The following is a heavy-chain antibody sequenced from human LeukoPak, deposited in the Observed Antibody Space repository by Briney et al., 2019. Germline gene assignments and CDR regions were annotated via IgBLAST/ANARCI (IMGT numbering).Heavy chain of an antibody. J-gene: IGHJ6*04. D-gene: IGHD3-9*01. CDR2: INAGNGNT. CDR1: GYTFTSYS. CDR3: AREPYYDILTGPVYYYGMDV. Sequence: ASVKVSCKSSGYTFTSYSMHWVRQAPGKGLEWMGYINAGNGNTKYSQKFQGRLTITRDTSANTAYMELSSLRSEDTAVYYCAREPYYDILTGPVYYYGMDVWGKGTTVTVSS. V-gene: IGHV1-3*01.